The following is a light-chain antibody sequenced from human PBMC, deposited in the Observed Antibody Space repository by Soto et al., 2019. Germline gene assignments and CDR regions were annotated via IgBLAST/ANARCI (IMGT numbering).Light chain of an antibody. J-gene: IGLJ2*01. CDR2: DVS. Sequence: QSALTQPASVSGSPGQSITISCTGSSSDVGGYDFVSWYQHLPGKAPKLIIYDVSDRPLGVSNRFSGSKSGNTASLTISGLQAEDEADYYCSSYTRSNTLLFGGGTKLTVL. CDR1: SSDVGGYDF. V-gene: IGLV2-14*03. CDR3: SSYTRSNTLL.